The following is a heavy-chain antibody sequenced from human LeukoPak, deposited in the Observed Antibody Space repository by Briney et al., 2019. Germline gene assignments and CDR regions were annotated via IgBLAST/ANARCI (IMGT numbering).Heavy chain of an antibody. CDR3: ARGDTQDY. CDR1: GYTFTGYY. V-gene: IGHV1-69*05. J-gene: IGHJ4*02. D-gene: IGHD5-18*01. CDR2: IIPIFGTA. Sequence: SVKVSCKASGYTFTGYYMHWVRQAPGQGLEWMGRIIPIFGTANYAQKFQGRVTITTDESTSTAYMELSSLRSEDTAVYYCARGDTQDYWGQGTLVTVSS.